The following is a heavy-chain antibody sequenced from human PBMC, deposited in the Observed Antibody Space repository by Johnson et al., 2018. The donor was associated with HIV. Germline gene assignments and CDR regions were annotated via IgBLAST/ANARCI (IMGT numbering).Heavy chain of an antibody. Sequence: EVQLVESGGGLVQPGGSLRLSCAASGFTFSSYWMSWVRQAPGKGLEWVANIKQDGSEKYYVDSVKGRFTISRDNAKNTLYLQMNSLRAEDTAVYYCAREGTYEPLHRIYDYGDYPAFDIWGRGTMVTVSS. CDR3: AREGTYEPLHRIYDYGDYPAFDI. J-gene: IGHJ3*02. D-gene: IGHD4-17*01. CDR2: IKQDGSEK. V-gene: IGHV3-7*01. CDR1: GFTFSSYW.